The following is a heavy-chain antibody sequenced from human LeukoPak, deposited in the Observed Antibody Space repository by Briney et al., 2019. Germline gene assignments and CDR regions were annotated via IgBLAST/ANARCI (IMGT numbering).Heavy chain of an antibody. CDR3: GAVPLTGYYNDDY. CDR2: ISSSSSYI. CDR1: DLSVSDKN. V-gene: IGHV3-21*01. Sequence: GGSLRLSCAASDLSVSDKNMNWVRQAPGKGLEWVSSISSSSSYIYYADSVKGRFTISRDNAKNSLYLQMNSLRAEDTAVYYCGAVPLTGYYNDDYWGQGTLVTVSS. J-gene: IGHJ4*02. D-gene: IGHD3-9*01.